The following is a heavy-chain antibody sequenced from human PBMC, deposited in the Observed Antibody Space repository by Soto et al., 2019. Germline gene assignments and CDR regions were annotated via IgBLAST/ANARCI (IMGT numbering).Heavy chain of an antibody. J-gene: IGHJ6*04. CDR2: IDNAGTDS. Sequence: EVQLVESGGGLVQPGGSLRLSCAASGFTLSGRSMHWVRQAPGKGLVWVSGIDNAGTDSTYADSVKGRFTSSRDNAKKMLYLQMNSLRVEDTAVYYCDRGWFGPDVWGKGTKVTVSS. D-gene: IGHD3-10*01. V-gene: IGHV3-74*01. CDR1: GFTLSGRS. CDR3: DRGWFGPDV.